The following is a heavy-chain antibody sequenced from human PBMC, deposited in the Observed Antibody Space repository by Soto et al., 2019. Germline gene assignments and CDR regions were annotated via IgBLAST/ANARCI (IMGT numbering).Heavy chain of an antibody. CDR3: AIPTAMVGDDAFDI. Sequence: EVQLVQSGAEVKEPGESLKISCQASGYSFSNYWVAWVRQMPGKGLEWMGIIYPGDSNTRYNPSFQGLVTMSADKSISTAYLQWSGLKASDTAMYYCAIPTAMVGDDAFDIWGQGTMVTVSS. V-gene: IGHV5-51*01. CDR1: GYSFSNYW. J-gene: IGHJ3*02. D-gene: IGHD5-18*01. CDR2: IYPGDSNT.